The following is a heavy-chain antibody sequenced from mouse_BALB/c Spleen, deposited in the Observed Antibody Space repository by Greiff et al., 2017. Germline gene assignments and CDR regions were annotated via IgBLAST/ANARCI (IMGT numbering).Heavy chain of an antibody. CDR3: AREDY. V-gene: IGHV1-87*01. CDR1: GYTFTSYW. J-gene: IGHJ2*01. Sequence: VKLVESGAELARPGASVKLSCKASGYTFTSYWMQWVKQRPGQGLEWIGAIYPGDGDTRYTQKFKGKATLTADKSSSTAYMQLSSLASEDSAVYYCAREDYWGQGTTLTVSS. CDR2: IYPGDGDT.